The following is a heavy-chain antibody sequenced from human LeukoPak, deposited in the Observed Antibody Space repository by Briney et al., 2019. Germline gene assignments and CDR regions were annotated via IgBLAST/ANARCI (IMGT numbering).Heavy chain of an antibody. Sequence: PSETLSLTCTVSGGSISSSSYYWGWIRQPPGKGLEWIGSIYYSGSTYYNPSLKSRVTISVDTSKNQFSLKLSSVTAADTAVYYCARYHGGSGSPKASYWGQGTLVTVSS. D-gene: IGHD3-10*01. V-gene: IGHV4-39*01. CDR3: ARYHGGSGSPKASY. CDR1: GGSISSSSYY. J-gene: IGHJ4*02. CDR2: IYYSGST.